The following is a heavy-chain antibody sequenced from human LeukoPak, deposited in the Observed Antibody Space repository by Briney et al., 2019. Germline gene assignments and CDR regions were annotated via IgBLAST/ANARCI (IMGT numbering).Heavy chain of an antibody. V-gene: IGHV6-1*01. CDR1: GDSVSTESAA. Sequence: SQTLSLTCVISGDSVSTESAAWNWIRQSPSRGLEWLGRTWYTSKWNYEYAVSVKGRMTINTDTSKNHFSLQLHSATPEDTAMYYCSRWQHAGYFDYWDQGTLVTVSS. CDR2: TWYTSKWNY. CDR3: SRWQHAGYFDY. J-gene: IGHJ4*02.